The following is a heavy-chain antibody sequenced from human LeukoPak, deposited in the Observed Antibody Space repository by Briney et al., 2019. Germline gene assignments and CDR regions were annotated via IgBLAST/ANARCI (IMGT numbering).Heavy chain of an antibody. D-gene: IGHD3-10*01. CDR2: IIPIFGTA. Sequence: SVKVSCKASGVTFSSYAISWVRQAPGQGLEWMGGIIPIFGTANYARKFQGRVTITADESTSTAYMELSSLGSEDTAVYYCARDGYGSGTYFDYWGQGTLVTVSS. V-gene: IGHV1-69*01. J-gene: IGHJ4*02. CDR1: GVTFSSYA. CDR3: ARDGYGSGTYFDY.